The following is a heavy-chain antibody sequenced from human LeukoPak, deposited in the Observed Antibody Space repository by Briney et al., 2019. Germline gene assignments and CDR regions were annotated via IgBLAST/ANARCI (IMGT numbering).Heavy chain of an antibody. CDR1: GYSICSGYY. Sequence: SETLSLTCTVSGYSICSGYYWGWIRQPPGKGLEWIGSIYHSGSTYYNPSLKSRVTISVDTSKNQFSLKLSSVTAADTAVYYCAKVHTGGDYAPADYWGQGTLVTVSS. D-gene: IGHD4-17*01. CDR3: AKVHTGGDYAPADY. V-gene: IGHV4-38-2*02. J-gene: IGHJ4*02. CDR2: IYHSGST.